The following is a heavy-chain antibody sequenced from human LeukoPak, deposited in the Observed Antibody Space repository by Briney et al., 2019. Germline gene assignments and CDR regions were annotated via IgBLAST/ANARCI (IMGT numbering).Heavy chain of an antibody. Sequence: SETLSLTCTVSGYSISSGYYWGWIRPPPGKGLEWIGIIYHSGSTYYNPSLKSRVTISVDTSKNQFSLKLSSVTAADTAVYYCARGFTRPGIAVAALDYWGQGTLVTVSS. J-gene: IGHJ4*02. CDR3: ARGFTRPGIAVAALDY. CDR2: IYHSGST. V-gene: IGHV4-38-2*02. CDR1: GYSISSGYY. D-gene: IGHD6-19*01.